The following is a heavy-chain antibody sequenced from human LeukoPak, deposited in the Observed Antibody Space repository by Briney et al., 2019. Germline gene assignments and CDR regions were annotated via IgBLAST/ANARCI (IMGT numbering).Heavy chain of an antibody. J-gene: IGHJ4*02. Sequence: GGSLRLSCAASGFTFSGSAMHWVRQASGKGLEWVGRIRSKANSYATAYAASVKGRFTISRDDSKDTADLQMNSLKTEDTAVYYCTRRNVDTAVFDYWGQGTLVTVSS. CDR1: GFTFSGSA. CDR3: TRRNVDTAVFDY. V-gene: IGHV3-73*01. D-gene: IGHD5-18*01. CDR2: IRSKANSYAT.